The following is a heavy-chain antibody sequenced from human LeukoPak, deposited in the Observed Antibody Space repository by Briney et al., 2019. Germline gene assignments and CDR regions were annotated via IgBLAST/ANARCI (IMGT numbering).Heavy chain of an antibody. V-gene: IGHV4-59*01. CDR1: GDSISTYY. D-gene: IGHD2/OR15-2a*01. CDR3: VRGNSNWYFGL. Sequence: PSETLSLTCTVSGDSISTYYWSWIRQPPGKGLEWIGWLYYSGSTNYNPSLKSRVTISVDTSKNQFSLKLNSVTAADTAVYYCVRGNSNWYFGLWGRGTLVTVSS. J-gene: IGHJ2*01. CDR2: LYYSGST.